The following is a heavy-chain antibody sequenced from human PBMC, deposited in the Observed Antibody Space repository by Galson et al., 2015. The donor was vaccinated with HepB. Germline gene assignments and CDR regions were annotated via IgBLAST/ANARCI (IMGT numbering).Heavy chain of an antibody. CDR3: ARGRVRGVTTNYYLDY. CDR2: IYSGGDT. V-gene: IGHV3-53*01. J-gene: IGHJ4*02. D-gene: IGHD3-10*01. Sequence: SLRLSCAASGFTVSSNYMSWVRQAPGKGLEWVSVIYSGGDTYYADSVKGRFIISRDIFRNTVYLQMNSLRVEDTAVYYCARGRVRGVTTNYYLDYWGQGTLVTVSS. CDR1: GFTVSSNY.